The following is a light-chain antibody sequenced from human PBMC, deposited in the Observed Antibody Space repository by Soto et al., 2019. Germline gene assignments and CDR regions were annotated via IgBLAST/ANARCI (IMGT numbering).Light chain of an antibody. CDR2: AST. Sequence: IQTTQSPSSLSEPVVDIITVTCRSSQRIGTYVNWYQQKPGKAPKLLIYASTNLEDGVPSRFSGSGSGTDFSLSVSNLQPEDFATYYCQQSYSIPVWTCGKGNKGDIK. CDR3: QQSYSIPVWT. CDR1: QRIGTY. V-gene: IGKV1-39*01. J-gene: IGKJ1*01.